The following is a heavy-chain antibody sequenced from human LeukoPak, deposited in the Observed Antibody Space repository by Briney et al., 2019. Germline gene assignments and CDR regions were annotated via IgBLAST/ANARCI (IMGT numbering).Heavy chain of an antibody. CDR2: VSSSSSYI. J-gene: IGHJ3*02. Sequence: GGSLRLSCAASGFTFSSYWMHWVRQAPGKGLVWVSSVSSSSSYIYYTDSVKGRFTISRDNAKNSLYLQMNSLRAEDTAVYYCARGYSNYGYAFDIWGQGTMVTVSS. CDR1: GFTFSSYW. CDR3: ARGYSNYGYAFDI. V-gene: IGHV3-21*01. D-gene: IGHD4-11*01.